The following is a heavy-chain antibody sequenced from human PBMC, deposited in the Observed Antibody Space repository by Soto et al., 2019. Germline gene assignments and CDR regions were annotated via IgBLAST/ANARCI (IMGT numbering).Heavy chain of an antibody. J-gene: IGHJ5*02. Sequence: SETLSLTCTVSGGSISSGGYYWSWIRQHPGKGLEWIGYIYYSGSTYYNPSLKSRVTISVDTSKNQFSLKLSSVTAADTAVYDCALVLTEDNWFDPRGQGTMVLVPS. CDR2: IYYSGST. CDR1: GGSISSGGYY. V-gene: IGHV4-31*03. CDR3: ALVLTEDNWFDP.